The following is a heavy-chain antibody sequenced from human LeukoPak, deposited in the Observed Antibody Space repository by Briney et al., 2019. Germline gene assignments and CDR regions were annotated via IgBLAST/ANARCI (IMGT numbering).Heavy chain of an antibody. CDR2: IYYSGST. J-gene: IGHJ3*02. V-gene: IGHV4-39*07. D-gene: IGHD6-19*01. CDR3: ARKGAGWYAFDI. Sequence: PSETLSLTCTVSGGSISSSSYYWGWIRQPPGKGLEWIGTIYYSGSTHQNPSLQSRLTMSVDTSKNQISLKLSSVTAVDTAVYYCARKGAGWYAFDIWGQGTMVTVSS. CDR1: GGSISSSSYY.